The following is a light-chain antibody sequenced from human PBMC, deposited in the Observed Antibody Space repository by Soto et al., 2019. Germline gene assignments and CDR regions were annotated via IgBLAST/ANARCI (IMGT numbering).Light chain of an antibody. CDR2: AAS. CDR3: QQTYSTLGT. V-gene: IGKV1-39*01. J-gene: IGKJ1*01. CDR1: QTISSS. Sequence: IQMTQSPSSLSASVGDRVTITCRASQTISSSLNWYQQKPGNAPKLLIYAASSLHTGVPARFSGSGFGTEFTLTITSLQPEDFLTYFCQQTYSTLGTFGQGTKVDIK.